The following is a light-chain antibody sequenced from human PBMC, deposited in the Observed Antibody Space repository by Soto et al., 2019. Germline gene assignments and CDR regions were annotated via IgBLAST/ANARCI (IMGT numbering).Light chain of an antibody. CDR2: AAS. CDR3: QQSSSTPYT. V-gene: IGKV1-39*01. Sequence: DIQMTQSPSSLSASIGDTVTITCRASQHISNFVNWYQQRPGTAPKLLIYAASTLHPGVPSRFSGVGFGTDFTLTITSLQPDDFVTYFCQQSSSTPYTFGQGTRLEI. CDR1: QHISNF. J-gene: IGKJ2*01.